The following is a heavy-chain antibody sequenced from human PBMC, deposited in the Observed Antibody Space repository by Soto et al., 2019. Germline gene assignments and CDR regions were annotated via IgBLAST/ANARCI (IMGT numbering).Heavy chain of an antibody. Sequence: QVQLQESGPGLVKPSQTLSLTCTVSGGSINSGGDYWSWIRQHPGKGLEWIGYIYYGGTTYYIPALESRGTISVDTSKNQFSLRLNSVTAADTAVYYCARVSPYSGNEFDYWGQGSLVTVSS. CDR3: ARVSPYSGNEFDY. V-gene: IGHV4-31*03. CDR2: IYYGGTT. D-gene: IGHD5-12*01. CDR1: GGSINSGGDY. J-gene: IGHJ4*02.